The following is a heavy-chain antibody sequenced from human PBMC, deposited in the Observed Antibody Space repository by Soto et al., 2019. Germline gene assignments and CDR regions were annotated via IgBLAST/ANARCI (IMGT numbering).Heavy chain of an antibody. CDR3: ARSDYRYDYDGYFDY. D-gene: IGHD4-17*01. CDR1: GGSVSSGSYY. V-gene: IGHV4-61*01. J-gene: IGHJ4*02. CDR2: IYYSGST. Sequence: QVQLQESGPGLVKPSETLSLTCTVSGGSVSSGSYYWSWIRQPPGKGLEWIGYIYYSGSTNYNPSLKSRVTISVDTSKNQFSLKLSSVTAADTAVYYCARSDYRYDYDGYFDYWGQGTLVTVSS.